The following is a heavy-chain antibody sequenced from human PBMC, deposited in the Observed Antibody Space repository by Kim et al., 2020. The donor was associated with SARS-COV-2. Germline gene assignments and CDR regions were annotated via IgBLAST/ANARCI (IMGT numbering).Heavy chain of an antibody. J-gene: IGHJ4*02. CDR1: GYSFSTYW. V-gene: IGHV5-51*01. D-gene: IGHD1-26*01. Sequence: GESLKISCKASGYSFSTYWIGWVRHMPGKGLEWVAIIYPGDSDTRYSPSFRGQVTISADKSITTAYLQWSSLKASDTAMYFCASIRHSGREYYIDNWGQGTLVTVSS. CDR2: IYPGDSDT. CDR3: ASIRHSGREYYIDN.